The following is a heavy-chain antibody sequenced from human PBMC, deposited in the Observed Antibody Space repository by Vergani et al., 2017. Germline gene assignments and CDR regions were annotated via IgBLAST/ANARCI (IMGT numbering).Heavy chain of an antibody. J-gene: IGHJ4*02. Sequence: QVQLVESGGGVVQPGRSLRLSCAASGFTFSSYGMHWVRQAPGKGLEWVAVISYDGSNKYYADSVKGRFTISRDNSKNTLYLQMNSLRAEDTAVYYCAKEQSIAVAGGFDYWGQGTLVTVSS. CDR3: AKEQSIAVAGGFDY. V-gene: IGHV3-30*18. D-gene: IGHD6-19*01. CDR2: ISYDGSNK. CDR1: GFTFSSYG.